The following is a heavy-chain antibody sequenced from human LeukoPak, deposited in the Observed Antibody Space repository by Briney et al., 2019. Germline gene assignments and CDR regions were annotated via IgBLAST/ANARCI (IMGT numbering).Heavy chain of an antibody. CDR2: IYYTGST. J-gene: IGHJ5*02. CDR3: GVTPRMIAFGGVTVGNWFDP. Sequence: SETLSLTCIVSGGSISSSSYSWGWIRQPPGKGLEWIGTIYYTGSTYYNSSLKSRVTISVDTSKNQFSLKLSSVTAADTAVYDCGVTPRMIAFGGVTVGNWFDPWGQGTLVTLSS. V-gene: IGHV4-39*07. CDR1: GGSISSSSYS. D-gene: IGHD3-16*02.